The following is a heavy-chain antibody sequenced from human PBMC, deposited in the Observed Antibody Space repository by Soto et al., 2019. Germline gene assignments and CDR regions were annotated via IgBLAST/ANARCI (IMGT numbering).Heavy chain of an antibody. CDR1: GFTFGDYA. CDR2: IRSKAYGGTT. Sequence: GGSLRLSCTASGFTFGDYAMSWFRQAPGKGLEWVGFIRSKAYGGTTEYAASVKGRFTISRDDSKSIAYLQMNSLKTEDTAVYYCTRALTGYYRRVGYFDYWGQGTLVTVSS. CDR3: TRALTGYYRRVGYFDY. V-gene: IGHV3-49*03. J-gene: IGHJ4*02. D-gene: IGHD3-9*01.